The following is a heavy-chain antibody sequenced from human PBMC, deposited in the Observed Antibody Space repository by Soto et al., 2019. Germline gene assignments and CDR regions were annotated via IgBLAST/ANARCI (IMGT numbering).Heavy chain of an antibody. V-gene: IGHV6-1*01. CDR3: AREALLGRKHAAIFDY. CDR1: GDSVSSNSAA. CDR2: TYYRSKWYN. J-gene: IGHJ4*02. D-gene: IGHD7-27*01. Sequence: QTLSLTCAISGDSVSSNSAAWNWIRQSPSRGLEWLGRTYYRSKWYNDYAVSVKSRITINPDTSKNQFSLQLNSVTPEDTAVYYCAREALLGRKHAAIFDYWGQGTLVTVSS.